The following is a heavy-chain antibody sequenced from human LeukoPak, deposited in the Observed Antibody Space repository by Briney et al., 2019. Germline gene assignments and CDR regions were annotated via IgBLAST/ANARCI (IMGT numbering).Heavy chain of an antibody. Sequence: SETLSLTCAVYGGSFSGYYWSWIRQSPGKGLEWIGEITHSGSTNYNPSLNSRVTISVDTSKNQFSLKVSSVTAADTAVYYCARGLGSSGYHYFDSWGQGTLVTASS. J-gene: IGHJ4*02. CDR2: ITHSGST. CDR1: GGSFSGYY. V-gene: IGHV4-34*01. CDR3: ARGLGSSGYHYFDS. D-gene: IGHD3-22*01.